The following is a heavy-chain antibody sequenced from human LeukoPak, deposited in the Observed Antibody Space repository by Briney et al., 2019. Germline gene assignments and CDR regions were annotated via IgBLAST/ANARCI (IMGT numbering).Heavy chain of an antibody. CDR2: IYTSGST. Sequence: PSETLSLTCTVSGGSISSYYWSWIRQPAGKGLEGIGRIYTSGSTNYNPSLKSRVTMSVDTSKNQFSLKLSSVTAADTAVYYCARAARSGYDSYYFDYWGQGTLVTVSS. CDR3: ARAARSGYDSYYFDY. J-gene: IGHJ4*02. D-gene: IGHD5-12*01. CDR1: GGSISSYY. V-gene: IGHV4-4*07.